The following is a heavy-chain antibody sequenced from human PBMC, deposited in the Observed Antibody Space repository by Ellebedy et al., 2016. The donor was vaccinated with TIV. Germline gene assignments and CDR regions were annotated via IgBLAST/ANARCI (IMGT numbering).Heavy chain of an antibody. CDR1: GKSLNNNY. CDR2: INHRGST. CDR3: ARATLVATTTLDY. D-gene: IGHD5-12*01. V-gene: IGHV4-34*01. Sequence: SETLSLTCAVYGKSLNNNYWNWIRQPPGKELEWIGEINHRGSTNYNPSLESRVTISVDTSKNQFSLRLTSVTAADTAVYYCARATLVATTTLDYWGQGTLVTVSS. J-gene: IGHJ4*02.